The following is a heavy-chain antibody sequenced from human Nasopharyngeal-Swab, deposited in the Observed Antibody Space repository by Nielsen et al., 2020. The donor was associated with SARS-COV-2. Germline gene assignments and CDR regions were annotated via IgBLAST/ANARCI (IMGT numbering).Heavy chain of an antibody. D-gene: IGHD4-17*01. Sequence: GGSLRLSCAASGFTFSSYAMHWVRQAPGKGLEWVAVISYDGSNKYYADSVKGRFTISRDNSKNTVYLQMNSLRSDDTAVYYCARSVDYGDYFDYWGQGTLVTVSS. CDR3: ARSVDYGDYFDY. CDR1: GFTFSSYA. CDR2: ISYDGSNK. V-gene: IGHV3-30*04. J-gene: IGHJ4*02.